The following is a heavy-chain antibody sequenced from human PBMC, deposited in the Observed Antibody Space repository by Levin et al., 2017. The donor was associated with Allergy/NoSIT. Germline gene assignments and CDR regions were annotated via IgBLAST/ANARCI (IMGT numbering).Heavy chain of an antibody. CDR2: ISYDGTNE. Sequence: GGSLRLSCAASGLIFTNYAIHWVCRAPGRGLEWVAVISYDGTNEYYADSVKGRFTVSRDNSKNTAHLQMNSLRADDTAIYYCASHFTMIRGYANYGMDVWGQGTTVTVSS. CDR1: GLIFTNYA. J-gene: IGHJ6*02. CDR3: ASHFTMIRGYANYGMDV. D-gene: IGHD3-10*01. V-gene: IGHV3-30*14.